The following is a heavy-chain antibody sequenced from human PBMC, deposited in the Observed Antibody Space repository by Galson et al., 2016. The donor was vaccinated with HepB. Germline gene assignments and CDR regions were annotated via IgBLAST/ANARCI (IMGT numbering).Heavy chain of an antibody. J-gene: IGHJ4*02. V-gene: IGHV3-30*04. CDR3: ARDSGTPPPRRGPSSGY. Sequence: SLRLSCAASGFTFSSYAMHWVRQAPGKGLEWVALISYDGSNKYYADSVTGRFTISRDISKNTLYLQMKSLRAEDTALYYCARDSGTPPPRRGPSSGYWGQGTLVTVSS. CDR2: ISYDGSNK. D-gene: IGHD1-26*01. CDR1: GFTFSSYA.